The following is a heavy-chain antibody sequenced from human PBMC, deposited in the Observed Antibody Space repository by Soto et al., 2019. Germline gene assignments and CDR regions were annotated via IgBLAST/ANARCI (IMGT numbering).Heavy chain of an antibody. J-gene: IGHJ4*02. CDR1: GGSISTYY. V-gene: IGHV4-59*01. CDR3: ARHFPIGNNWNYFDY. CDR2: IFYNGKT. D-gene: IGHD1-1*01. Sequence: QVQLQESGPGLVKPSETLSLSCSVSGGSISTYYWGWIRQPPGKGLEWIGYIFYNGKTNYNPSLESRVSISVDTSKKQFSLRVSSVTAADTAVYYFARHFPIGNNWNYFDYWGQGTLVTVSS.